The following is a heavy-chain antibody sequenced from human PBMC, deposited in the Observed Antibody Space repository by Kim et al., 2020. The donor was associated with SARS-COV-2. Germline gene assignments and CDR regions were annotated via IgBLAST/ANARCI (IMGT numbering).Heavy chain of an antibody. CDR2: ISSSSSYI. Sequence: GGSLRLSCAASGFTFSSYSMNWVRQAPGKGLEWVSSISSSSSYIYYADSVKGRFTISRDNAKNSLYLQMNSLRAEDTAVYYCARDFIPYGVYSISYYYYGMDVWGQGTTVTVSS. D-gene: IGHD4-17*01. V-gene: IGHV3-21*01. CDR3: ARDFIPYGVYSISYYYYGMDV. J-gene: IGHJ6*02. CDR1: GFTFSSYS.